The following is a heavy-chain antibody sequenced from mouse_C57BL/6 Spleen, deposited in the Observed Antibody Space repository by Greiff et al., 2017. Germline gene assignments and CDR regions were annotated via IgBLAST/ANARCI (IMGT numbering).Heavy chain of an antibody. CDR2: INPGSGGT. D-gene: IGHD4-1*01. CDR1: GYAFTNYL. CDR3: ARLGVYYFDY. V-gene: IGHV1-54*01. Sequence: VQLQQSGAELVRPGTSVKVSCKASGYAFTNYLIEWVQQRPGQGLEWIGVINPGSGGTNYNEKFKGKATLTADKSSSTAYMQLSSLTSEDSAVYFCARLGVYYFDYWGQGTTLTVSS. J-gene: IGHJ2*01.